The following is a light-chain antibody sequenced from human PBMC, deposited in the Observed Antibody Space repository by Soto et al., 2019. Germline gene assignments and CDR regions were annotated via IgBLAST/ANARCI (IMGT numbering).Light chain of an antibody. CDR2: DAS. CDR1: QSISSW. V-gene: IGKV1-5*01. CDR3: QQYNSYLPCT. J-gene: IGKJ2*02. Sequence: DIQMTQSPSTLSASVGDRVTITCRASQSISSWLAWYQQKPGKAPKLLIYDASSLESGVPSRFSGSGSGTEFTLTISSLQPDDFATYYCQQYNSYLPCTFGQGTKLEIK.